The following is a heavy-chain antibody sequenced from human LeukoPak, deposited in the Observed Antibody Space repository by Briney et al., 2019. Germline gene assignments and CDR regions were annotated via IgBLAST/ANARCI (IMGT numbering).Heavy chain of an antibody. CDR1: GFTFTYAW. D-gene: IGHD5-18*01. J-gene: IGHJ4*02. CDR2: IDQDGSEK. Sequence: GGSLRLSCAASGFTFTYAWMSWVRQVPGKGLEWVANIDQDGSEKYYVDSVKGRFTISRDNAKNSLYLQMNSLRAEDTAVYYCARDRGYFYWGQGTLVTVSS. CDR3: ARDRGYFY. V-gene: IGHV3-7*01.